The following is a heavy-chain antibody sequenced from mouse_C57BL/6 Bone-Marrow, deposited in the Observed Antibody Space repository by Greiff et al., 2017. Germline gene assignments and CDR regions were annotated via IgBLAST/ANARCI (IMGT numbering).Heavy chain of an antibody. D-gene: IGHD2-5*01. V-gene: IGHV5-6*02. Sequence: EVKVVESGGDLVKPGGSLKLSCAASGFTFSSYGMSWVRQTPDKRLEWVATISSGGSYTYYPDSVKGRFTISRDNAKNTLYLQMSSLKSEDTAMYYCARRSYYSNYEREMDYWGQGTSVTVSS. CDR1: GFTFSSYG. J-gene: IGHJ4*01. CDR3: ARRSYYSNYEREMDY. CDR2: ISSGGSYT.